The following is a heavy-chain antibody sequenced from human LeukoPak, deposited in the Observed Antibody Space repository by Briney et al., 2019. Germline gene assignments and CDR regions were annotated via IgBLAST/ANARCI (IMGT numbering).Heavy chain of an antibody. CDR3: AKDQTRNYYYGMDV. V-gene: IGHV3-30*18. CDR1: GFTFSSYG. J-gene: IGHJ6*04. CDR2: ISYDGSNK. Sequence: GGSLRLSCAASGFTFSSYGMHWVRQGPGKGLEWVAVISYDGSNKYYADSVKGRFTISRDNSKNTLYLQMNSLRAEDTAVYYCAKDQTRNYYYGMDVWGKGTTVTVSS.